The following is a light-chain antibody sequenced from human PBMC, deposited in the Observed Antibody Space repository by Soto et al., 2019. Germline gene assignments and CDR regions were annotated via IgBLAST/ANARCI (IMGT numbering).Light chain of an antibody. CDR2: DAS. Sequence: IMLKHSPGTLSLYPGERATLSCRASQSVSSSYLAWYQQKPGQAPRLLIYDASNRATGIPARFSGSGSGTDFTLTISSLEPEDFAVYYCQQRSNWPPITFGQGTRLEIK. CDR1: QSVSSSY. V-gene: IGKV3D-20*02. CDR3: QQRSNWPPIT. J-gene: IGKJ5*01.